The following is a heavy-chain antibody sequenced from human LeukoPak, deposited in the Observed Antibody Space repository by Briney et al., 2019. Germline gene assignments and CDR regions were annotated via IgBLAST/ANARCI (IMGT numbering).Heavy chain of an antibody. V-gene: IGHV3-21*01. CDR1: GFTFSSYS. CDR2: ISRSSSYI. CDR3: ARASSKQLAGYLPDGFDI. Sequence: GGSLRLSCAASGFTFSSYSMNWVRQAPGKGLEWVSSISRSSSYIYYADSVKGRFTISRDNAKNSLSLQMNSPRADDAAVYYCARASSKQLAGYLPDGFDIWGQGTMVTVSS. D-gene: IGHD3-9*01. J-gene: IGHJ3*02.